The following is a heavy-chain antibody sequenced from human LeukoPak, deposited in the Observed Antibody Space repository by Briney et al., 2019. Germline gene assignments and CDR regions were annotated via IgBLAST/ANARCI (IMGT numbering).Heavy chain of an antibody. Sequence: GGSLQISCKGSGYSFTIYWISWVRQMPGKGLEWMGIIYPGDSDTRYGPSIQGQVTISADKSISTAYLQWNSLKASDTAMYYCARHVTVVPAATYYYYYYMDVWRKGTTVTVFS. V-gene: IGHV5-51*01. D-gene: IGHD2-2*01. CDR3: ARHVTVVPAATYYYYYYMDV. CDR2: IYPGDSDT. CDR1: GYSFTIYW. J-gene: IGHJ6*03.